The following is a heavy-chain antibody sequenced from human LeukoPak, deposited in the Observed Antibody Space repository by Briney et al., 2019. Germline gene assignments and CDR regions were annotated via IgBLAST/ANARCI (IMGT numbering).Heavy chain of an antibody. CDR2: VYYSGST. V-gene: IGHV4-59*01. Sequence: SETLSLTCTVSGDSISSYSWSWIRQPPGKGLEWIGYVYYSGSTNYNPSLKSRVTISVDTSKNQFSLKLSSVTAADTAVYYCARAIDSSDWSIYYFDYWGQGTLVTVSS. J-gene: IGHJ4*02. CDR1: GDSISSYS. D-gene: IGHD6-19*01. CDR3: ARAIDSSDWSIYYFDY.